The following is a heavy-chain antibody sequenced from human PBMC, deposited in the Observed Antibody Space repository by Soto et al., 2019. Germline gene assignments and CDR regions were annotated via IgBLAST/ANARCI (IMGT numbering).Heavy chain of an antibody. J-gene: IGHJ6*02. CDR2: INPNSGGT. CDR1: GYAFTGDY. CDR3: ARDCGVVTLYGMGI. V-gene: IGHV1-2*04. D-gene: IGHD3-3*01. Sequence: GASVKVDCKXSGYAFTGDYRHWVLQAHGQGLEWMGWINPNSGGTNYAQKFQGWVTMTRDTSISTAYMELSRLRSDDTAVYYCARDCGVVTLYGMGIWGQRPTVTVPS.